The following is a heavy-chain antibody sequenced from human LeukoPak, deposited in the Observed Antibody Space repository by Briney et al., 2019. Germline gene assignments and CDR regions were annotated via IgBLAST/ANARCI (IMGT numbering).Heavy chain of an antibody. D-gene: IGHD1-26*01. CDR1: GFTFSSYS. J-gene: IGHJ6*03. Sequence: GGSLRLSCAASGFTFSSYSMNWVRQGPGKGREWVANIKQDGSEKYYVDSVKGRFTISRDNAKNSLYLQMNSLRAEDTAVYYCAREEWELLRYYYYYMDVWGKGTTVTVSS. V-gene: IGHV3-7*01. CDR3: AREEWELLRYYYYYMDV. CDR2: IKQDGSEK.